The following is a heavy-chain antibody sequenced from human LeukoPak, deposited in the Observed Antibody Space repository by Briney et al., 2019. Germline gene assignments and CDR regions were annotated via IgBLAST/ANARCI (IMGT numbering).Heavy chain of an antibody. CDR3: ARVGIPVGYAFDI. Sequence: GGSLRLSCAASGFTFSSYAIHWVRQAPGKGLEYVSSISSNGGSTYYADSVKGRFTISRDNSKSTLYLQMGSLRADDMAVYYCARVGIPVGYAFDIWGQGTMVTVSS. D-gene: IGHD6-19*01. CDR1: GFTFSSYA. V-gene: IGHV3-64*02. J-gene: IGHJ3*02. CDR2: ISSNGGST.